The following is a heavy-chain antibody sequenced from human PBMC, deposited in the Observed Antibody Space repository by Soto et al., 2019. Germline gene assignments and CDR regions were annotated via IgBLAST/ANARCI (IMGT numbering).Heavy chain of an antibody. J-gene: IGHJ6*04. V-gene: IGHV1-8*01. Sequence: ASVKVSCKASGYTFTSYDINWVRQATGQGLEWMGWMNPNSGNTGYAQKFQGRVTMTRNTSISTAYMELSSLRSEDTAVYYCARAPGLRFQGYGMDVWGKGTTVTVSS. CDR3: ARAPGLRFQGYGMDV. D-gene: IGHD3-3*01. CDR1: GYTFTSYD. CDR2: MNPNSGNT.